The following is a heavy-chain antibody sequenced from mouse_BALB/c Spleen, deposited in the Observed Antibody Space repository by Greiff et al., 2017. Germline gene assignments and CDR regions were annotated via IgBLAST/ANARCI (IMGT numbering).Heavy chain of an antibody. J-gene: IGHJ2*01. CDR1: GDSITSGY. V-gene: IGHV3-8*02. D-gene: IGHD1-1*01. CDR2: ISYSGST. Sequence: EVKLMESGPSLVKPSQTLSLTCSVTGDSITSGYWNWIRKFPGNKLEYMGYISYSGSTYYNPSLKSRISITRDTSKNQYYLQLNSVTTEDTATYYCARCRGFTTGFDYWGQGTTLTVSS. CDR3: ARCRGFTTGFDY.